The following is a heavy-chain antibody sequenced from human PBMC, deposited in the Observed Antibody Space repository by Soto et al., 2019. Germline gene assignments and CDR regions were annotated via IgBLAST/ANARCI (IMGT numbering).Heavy chain of an antibody. V-gene: IGHV1-46*01. J-gene: IGHJ6*02. D-gene: IGHD3-3*01. CDR3: VGTICGVGSYGMDV. Sequence: ASVKVSCKASGYTFTSYYMHWVRHAPGQGLEWMGIINPSGGSPSYAQKFQGRVTMTRDTSTSTVYMELSSLRSEDTAVYYCVGTICGVGSYGMDVWCQGTTVTVSS. CDR2: INPSGGSP. CDR1: GYTFTSYY.